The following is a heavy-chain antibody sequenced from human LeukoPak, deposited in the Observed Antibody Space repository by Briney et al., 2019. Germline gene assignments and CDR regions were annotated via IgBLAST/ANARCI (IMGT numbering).Heavy chain of an antibody. CDR3: TVNTITMVRGVIIKNYYYYMDV. CDR2: INPNSGGT. V-gene: IGHV1-2*02. J-gene: IGHJ6*03. CDR1: GYTFSGYY. Sequence: ASVKVSCKASGYTFSGYYMHWVRQAPGQGLEWMGWINPNSGGTYYAQKFQGRVTMTRDTSISTAYMELSRLRSDDTAVYYCTVNTITMVRGVIIKNYYYYMDVWGKGTTVTVSS. D-gene: IGHD3-10*01.